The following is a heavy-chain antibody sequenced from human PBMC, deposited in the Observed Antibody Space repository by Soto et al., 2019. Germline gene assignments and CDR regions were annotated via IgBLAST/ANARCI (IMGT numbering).Heavy chain of an antibody. CDR2: ISHDGSEK. Sequence: PGGSLRLSCGASGFSFSKYGMHWVRQAPGEGLEWLSLISHDGSEKWYAESVKGRFTISRDNSKNTLYLQMNSLRGDDTAVYYCSRSLNSWGQGTLVTVSS. J-gene: IGHJ4*02. CDR3: SRSLNS. V-gene: IGHV3-30*03. CDR1: GFSFSKYG.